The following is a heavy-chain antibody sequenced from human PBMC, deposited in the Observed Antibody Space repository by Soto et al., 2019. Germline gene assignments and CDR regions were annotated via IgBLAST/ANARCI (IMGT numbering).Heavy chain of an antibody. V-gene: IGHV3-30*18. CDR1: GFTISSYW. CDR3: AKDPYCSGGSCHSIDYTSRHY. CDR2: TSYDGSNK. Sequence: GGSLRLSCAASGFTISSYWMTWVRQAPGKRLEWVAVTSYDGSNKDYAASVKGRFTISRDNSKNTLYLQINSLRAEDTAVYYCAKDPYCSGGSCHSIDYTSRHYWGQGTLVSV. D-gene: IGHD2-15*01. J-gene: IGHJ4*02.